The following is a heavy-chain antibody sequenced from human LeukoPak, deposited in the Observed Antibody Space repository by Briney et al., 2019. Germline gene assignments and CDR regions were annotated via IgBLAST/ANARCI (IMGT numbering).Heavy chain of an antibody. D-gene: IGHD5-18*01. J-gene: IGHJ4*02. Sequence: GGSLRLSCAASGFTVSSNYMSWVRQAPGKGLEWVSVIYSGSSTYYADSVKGRFTISRDNSKNTLYPQMNSLRAEDTAVYYCARGGGDTAIIDYWGQGTLVTVSS. V-gene: IGHV3-53*01. CDR2: IYSGSST. CDR1: GFTVSSNY. CDR3: ARGGGDTAIIDY.